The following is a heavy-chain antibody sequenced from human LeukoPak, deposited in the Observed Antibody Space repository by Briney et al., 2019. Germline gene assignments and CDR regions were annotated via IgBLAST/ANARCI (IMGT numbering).Heavy chain of an antibody. CDR1: GFTFSNYG. CDR2: IRYDGGIK. D-gene: IGHD3-9*01. J-gene: IGHJ4*02. V-gene: IGHV3-30*02. CDR3: ANGPHYNILTGFYKVRSHLDY. Sequence: GGSLRLSCAASGFTFSNYGMHWVRQPPGKGLEWVAFIRYDGGIKHYADSVKGRFTLSRDNSKNTLYLQMNSLRAEDTAVYYCANGPHYNILTGFYKVRSHLDYWGQGTLVTVSS.